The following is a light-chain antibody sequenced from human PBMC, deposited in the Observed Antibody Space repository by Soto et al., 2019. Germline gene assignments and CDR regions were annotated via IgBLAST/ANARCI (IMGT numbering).Light chain of an antibody. Sequence: DIQMTQSPSTLSASVGYRVTITCRASQSISSWLAWYQQKPGKAPKLLIYDASSLESGVPSRFSGSGSGTEFTLTISSLQPDDFATYYCQQYNSYSITFGQGTRLE. V-gene: IGKV1-5*01. CDR1: QSISSW. J-gene: IGKJ5*01. CDR3: QQYNSYSIT. CDR2: DAS.